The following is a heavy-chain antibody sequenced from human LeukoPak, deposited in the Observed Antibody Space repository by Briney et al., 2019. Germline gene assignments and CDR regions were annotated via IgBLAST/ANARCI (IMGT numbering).Heavy chain of an antibody. CDR2: IHSDGSST. J-gene: IGHJ4*02. Sequence: GGSLRLSCAASGFTFSNYWMHWVRQAPGKWLVWVSRIHSDGSSTTYADSVKGRFTISRDNAKNTLYLQMTSLTAEDTAVNYCAKGGSKAPDYWGQGTLVTVSS. V-gene: IGHV3-74*01. D-gene: IGHD4-11*01. CDR3: AKGGSKAPDY. CDR1: GFTFSNYW.